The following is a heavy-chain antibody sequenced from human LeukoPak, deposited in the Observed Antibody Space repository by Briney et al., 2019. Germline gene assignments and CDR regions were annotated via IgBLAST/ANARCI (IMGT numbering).Heavy chain of an antibody. CDR3: ARDANGVLGDY. J-gene: IGHJ4*02. D-gene: IGHD2-8*01. Sequence: ASVKVSCKASGYTCSGYGISWVRQAPGQGLEWMGWISVYSGNTNYAQRLQGRVTMTTDTSTSTAYMELRSLRSDDTAVYYCARDANGVLGDYWGQGTLVTVSS. V-gene: IGHV1-18*01. CDR2: ISVYSGNT. CDR1: GYTCSGYG.